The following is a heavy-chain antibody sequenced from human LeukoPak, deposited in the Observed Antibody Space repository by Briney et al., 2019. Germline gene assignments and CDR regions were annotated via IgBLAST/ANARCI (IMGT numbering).Heavy chain of an antibody. Sequence: SQTLSLTCTVSGGSISSGSYYWSWIRQPAGKGLEWIGRIYTSGSTNYNPSLKSRVTISVDTSKNQFSLKLSSVTAADTAVYYCARGQDRKYCSSTSCYYYYYMDVWGKGTTVTVSS. J-gene: IGHJ6*03. V-gene: IGHV4-61*02. CDR1: GGSISSGSYY. CDR3: ARGQDRKYCSSTSCYYYYYMDV. CDR2: IYTSGST. D-gene: IGHD2-2*01.